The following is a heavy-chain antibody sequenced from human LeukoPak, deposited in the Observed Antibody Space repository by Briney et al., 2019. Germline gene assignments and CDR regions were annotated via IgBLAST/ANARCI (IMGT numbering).Heavy chain of an antibody. CDR3: ARGKASGYCSSTSCRQNRGWFDP. V-gene: IGHV4-39*07. D-gene: IGHD2-2*01. Sequence: PSETLSLTCTVSGGSISSRHCYWGWIRQPPGKGLEWIGSIFYSGSTNYNPSLKSRVTISVDTSKNQFSLKLSSVTAADTAVYYCARGKASGYCSSTSCRQNRGWFDPWGQGTLVTVSS. CDR2: IFYSGST. CDR1: GGSISSRHCY. J-gene: IGHJ5*02.